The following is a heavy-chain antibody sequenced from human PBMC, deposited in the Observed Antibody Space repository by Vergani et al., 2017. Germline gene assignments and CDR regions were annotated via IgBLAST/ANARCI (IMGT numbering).Heavy chain of an antibody. D-gene: IGHD6-13*01. J-gene: IGHJ6*03. Sequence: EVQLLESGGGLVQPGGSLRLSCAASGFTFSSYAMSWVRQAPGKGLEWVSAIGGSGGGTYYADSVKGRFTISRDNSKNTLYLQMNRLRAEDTAVYYCAKGGPPIAAYYYYMDVWGKGTTVTVSS. V-gene: IGHV3-23*01. CDR3: AKGGPPIAAYYYYMDV. CDR2: IGGSGGGT. CDR1: GFTFSSYA.